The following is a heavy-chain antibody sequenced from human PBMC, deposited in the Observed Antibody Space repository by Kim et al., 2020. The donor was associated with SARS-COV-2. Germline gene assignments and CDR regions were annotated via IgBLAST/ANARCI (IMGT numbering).Heavy chain of an antibody. J-gene: IGHJ6*03. V-gene: IGHV1-8*01. D-gene: IGHD2-2*01. Sequence: ASVKVSCKASGYTFTSYDINRVRQATGQGLEWMGWMNPNSGNTGYAQKFQGRVTMTRNTSISTAYMELSSLRSEDTAVYYCARGVKVPAAIWISYYYYYMDVWGKGTTVTVSS. CDR2: MNPNSGNT. CDR1: GYTFTSYD. CDR3: ARGVKVPAAIWISYYYYYMDV.